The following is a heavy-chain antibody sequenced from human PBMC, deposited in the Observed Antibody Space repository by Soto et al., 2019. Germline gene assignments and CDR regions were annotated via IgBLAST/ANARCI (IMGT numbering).Heavy chain of an antibody. V-gene: IGHV1-3*01. CDR2: INAGNGNT. Sequence: VASVKVSCKASGYTFTTYAMHWVRQAPGQRLEWMGWINAGNGNTKYSQKFQGRVTATRDTSASTAYMELSSLRSEDAAVYYCARIIYPDAFDIWGQGTMVPSPQ. J-gene: IGHJ3*02. CDR1: GYTFTTYA. D-gene: IGHD2-2*02. CDR3: ARIIYPDAFDI.